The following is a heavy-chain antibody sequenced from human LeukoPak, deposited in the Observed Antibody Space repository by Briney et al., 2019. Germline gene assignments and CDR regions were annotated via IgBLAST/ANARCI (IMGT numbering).Heavy chain of an antibody. J-gene: IGHJ4*02. CDR1: GFTFSNAW. Sequence: KPGGSLRLSCAASGFTFSNAWMSWVRQAPGKGLEWVGRIKSKTDGGTTDYAAPVKGRFTISRDDSKNTLYLQMNSLKTEDTAVYYCTTDPVGWRYSGYDRGTYYFDYWGQGTLVTVSS. CDR3: TTDPVGWRYSGYDRGTYYFDY. V-gene: IGHV3-15*01. D-gene: IGHD5-12*01. CDR2: IKSKTDGGTT.